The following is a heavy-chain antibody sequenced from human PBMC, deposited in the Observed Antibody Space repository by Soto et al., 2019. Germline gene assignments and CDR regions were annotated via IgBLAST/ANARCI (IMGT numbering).Heavy chain of an antibody. D-gene: IGHD2-2*01. CDR3: AREDSIIIPAVSDF. CDR2: VSKSDYT. J-gene: IGHJ4*02. V-gene: IGHV3-21*04. CDR1: GFTFNNYG. Sequence: GGSLRLSCVVSGFTFNNYGINWVRQAPGKGLEWVSTVSKSDYTYYSDSVKGRFTISRDNAKNTASLQMNTLRAEDTAVYYCAREDSIIIPAVSDFWGQGTLVTVSS.